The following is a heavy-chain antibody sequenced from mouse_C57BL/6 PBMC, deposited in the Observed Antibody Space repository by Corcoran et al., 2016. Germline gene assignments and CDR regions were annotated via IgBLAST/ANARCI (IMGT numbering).Heavy chain of an antibody. V-gene: IGHV1-66*01. CDR1: GYSFTSYY. Sequence: QVQLQQSGPELVKPGASVKISCKASGYSFTSYYIHWVKQRPGQGLEWIGWIYPGSGNTKYNEKFKGKATLTADTSSSTAYMQLSSLTSEDSAVYYCARADYDGAMYYWGQGTSVTVSS. J-gene: IGHJ4*01. D-gene: IGHD2-4*01. CDR2: IYPGSGNT. CDR3: ARADYDGAMYY.